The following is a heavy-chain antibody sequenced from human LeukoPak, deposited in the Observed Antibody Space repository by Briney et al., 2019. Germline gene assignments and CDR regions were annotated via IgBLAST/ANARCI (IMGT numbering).Heavy chain of an antibody. CDR1: GFSFSSYG. CDR2: ISYDGSDK. D-gene: IGHD4-17*01. V-gene: IGHV3-30*18. J-gene: IGHJ4*02. Sequence: GGSLRLSCAASGFSFSSYGMHWVRQAPGRGLEWVAVISYDGSDKYYADSVKGRFTISRDNSKNTLYLQMNSLRAEDTALYYCSKKGQNGDYGKPDWGQGTLVTVSS. CDR3: SKKGQNGDYGKPD.